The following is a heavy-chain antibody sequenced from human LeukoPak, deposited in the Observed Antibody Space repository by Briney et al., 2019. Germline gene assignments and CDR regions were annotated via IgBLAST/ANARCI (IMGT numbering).Heavy chain of an antibody. Sequence: PKASVKVSCKASGYTFTGYYMHWVRQAPGQGLEGMGWINPNSGGTNYAQKFQGRVTMTRATSISTAYRELSRLRSDDTAVYYCARGRLPSTGMIQHWGQGALVTVSS. CDR2: INPNSGGT. J-gene: IGHJ1*01. V-gene: IGHV1-2*02. CDR3: ARGRLPSTGMIQH. CDR1: GYTFTGYY. D-gene: IGHD1-1*01.